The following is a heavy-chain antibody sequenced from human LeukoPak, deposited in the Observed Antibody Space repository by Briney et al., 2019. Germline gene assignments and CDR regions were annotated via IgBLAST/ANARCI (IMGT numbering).Heavy chain of an antibody. CDR3: ARDTYYYGSGSQLTPIDY. J-gene: IGHJ4*02. Sequence: ASVKISCKASGYTFTSYGISWVRQAPGQGPEWMGWISAYNGNTNYAQKFQGRVTMTTDTSTSTAYMELRSLRSDDTAVYYCARDTYYYGSGSQLTPIDYWGQGTLVTVSS. CDR1: GYTFTSYG. D-gene: IGHD3-10*01. V-gene: IGHV1-18*01. CDR2: ISAYNGNT.